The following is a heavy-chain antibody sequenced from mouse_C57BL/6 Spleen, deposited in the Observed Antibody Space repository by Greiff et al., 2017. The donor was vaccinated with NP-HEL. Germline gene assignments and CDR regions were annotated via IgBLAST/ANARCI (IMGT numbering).Heavy chain of an antibody. CDR3: ARGGLLLFTY. CDR1: GYTFTDYN. D-gene: IGHD2-3*01. V-gene: IGHV1-18*01. Sequence: EVQLQQSGPELVKPGASVRIPCKASGYTFTDYNIDWVKQSHGKSLEWIGDINPNNGGTIYNQKFKGKATLTVDKSSSTAYMELRSLTSEDTAVYYCARGGLLLFTYWGQGTLVTVSA. J-gene: IGHJ3*01. CDR2: INPNNGGT.